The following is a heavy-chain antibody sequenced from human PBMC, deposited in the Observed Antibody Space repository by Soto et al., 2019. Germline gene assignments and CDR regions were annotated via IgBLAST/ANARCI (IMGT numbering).Heavy chain of an antibody. V-gene: IGHV1-69*13. CDR3: AKSAPMDAGDKYYYDF. J-gene: IGHJ4*02. D-gene: IGHD4-17*01. CDR1: GGTFSTFG. CDR2: IIPFFGTA. Sequence: SVKVSCKASGGTFSTFGISWVRQAPGQGLEWMGGIIPFFGTARYSQKFEDRITITADESTNTVYMDLRSLTSEDTAIYYCAKSAPMDAGDKYYYDFWGQGSLVTVFS.